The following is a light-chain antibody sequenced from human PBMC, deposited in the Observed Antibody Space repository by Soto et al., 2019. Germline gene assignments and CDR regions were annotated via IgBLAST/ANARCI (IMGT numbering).Light chain of an antibody. CDR3: QQSGRP. CDR1: QSLTSDY. Sequence: EIVLTQSPGTLSLSPGERATLSCRASQSLTSDYLAWYQQKPGQTPRLLIHGASSRATGIQDRFSGSGSGTDFTLTISRLEPEDSAVYYCQQSGRPFGQGTKVEIK. J-gene: IGKJ1*01. CDR2: GAS. V-gene: IGKV3-20*01.